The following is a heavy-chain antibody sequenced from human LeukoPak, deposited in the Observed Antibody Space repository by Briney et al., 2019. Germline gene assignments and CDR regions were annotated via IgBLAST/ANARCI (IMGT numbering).Heavy chain of an antibody. D-gene: IGHD2-15*01. J-gene: IGHJ6*02. Sequence: SVKVSCKASGGIFISYGISWVRQAPGQGLEWIGGINPVFDAPKYAQTFKGRVTITADASTTTAYMELSSLRSEDTAVYYCAREGCSGGNCYSEFYYFGMDVWGQGTTVTVSS. CDR1: GGIFISYG. CDR2: INPVFDAP. CDR3: AREGCSGGNCYSEFYYFGMDV. V-gene: IGHV1-69*13.